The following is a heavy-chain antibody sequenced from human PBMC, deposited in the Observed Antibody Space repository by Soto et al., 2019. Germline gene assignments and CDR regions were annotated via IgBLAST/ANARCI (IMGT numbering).Heavy chain of an antibody. V-gene: IGHV3-23*01. CDR1: GFTFSSYA. J-gene: IGHJ4*02. D-gene: IGHD6-13*01. CDR2: ISGSGGST. Sequence: GGSLRLSCAASGFTFSSYAMSWVRQAPGKGLEWVSAISGSGGSTYYADSVKGRFTISRDNSKNTLYLQMNSLRAEDTAVYYCAKDLSMDSSSWYRGVFDYWGQGTLVTVSS. CDR3: AKDLSMDSSSWYRGVFDY.